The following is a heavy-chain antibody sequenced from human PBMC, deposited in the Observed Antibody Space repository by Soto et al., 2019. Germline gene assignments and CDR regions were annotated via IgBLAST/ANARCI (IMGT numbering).Heavy chain of an antibody. CDR1: GGSFSGYY. V-gene: IGHV4-34*01. CDR3: ARGEYSNSPPHSDAFDI. D-gene: IGHD6-6*01. J-gene: IGHJ3*02. Sequence: SETLSLTCAVYGGSFSGYYWSWIRQPPGKGLEWIGEINHSGSTNYNPSLKSRVTISVDTSKNQFSLKLSSVTAADTAVYYCARGEYSNSPPHSDAFDIWGQGTMVTVSS. CDR2: INHSGST.